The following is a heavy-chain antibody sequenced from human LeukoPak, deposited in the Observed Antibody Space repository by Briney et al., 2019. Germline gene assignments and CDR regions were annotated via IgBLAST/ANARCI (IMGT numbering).Heavy chain of an antibody. D-gene: IGHD6-25*01. CDR2: IWSDGSQQ. Sequence: GGSLRLSCAASGFTFRSYGMHWVRQAEGKGLEWVAVIWSDGSQQHYADSVKGRFTISRDNSKNTLYLQMNSLRVDDTAVYYCARSSDSSDLGYWGQGTLVTVSS. J-gene: IGHJ4*02. V-gene: IGHV3-33*01. CDR3: ARSSDSSDLGY. CDR1: GFTFRSYG.